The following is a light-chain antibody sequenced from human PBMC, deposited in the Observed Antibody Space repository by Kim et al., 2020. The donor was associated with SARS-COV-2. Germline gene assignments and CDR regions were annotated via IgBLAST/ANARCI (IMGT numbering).Light chain of an antibody. CDR3: QQYDSSPWT. J-gene: IGKJ1*01. Sequence: SPRERATLSCRASQSVSSSYLAWYQQKPGQAPRLLIYGASSRATGIPDRFSGSGSGTDFTLTISRLEPEDFAVYYCQQYDSSPWTFGQGTKVDIK. CDR2: GAS. V-gene: IGKV3-20*01. CDR1: QSVSSSY.